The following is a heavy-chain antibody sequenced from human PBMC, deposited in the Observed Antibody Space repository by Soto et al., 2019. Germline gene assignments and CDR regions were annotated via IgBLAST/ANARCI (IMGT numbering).Heavy chain of an antibody. D-gene: IGHD6-6*01. J-gene: IGHJ5*02. CDR2: ISAYKGDT. CDR1: GGTFSSYG. Sequence: GASVKVSCKASGGTFSSYGISWVRLVPGQGLEWMGWISAYKGDTNYAQKLQGRVTMTTDTSTSTAYMELRSLRSDDTAVYYCARGALPSIAARDWFDPWGQATLVTVSS. CDR3: ARGALPSIAARDWFDP. V-gene: IGHV1-18*01.